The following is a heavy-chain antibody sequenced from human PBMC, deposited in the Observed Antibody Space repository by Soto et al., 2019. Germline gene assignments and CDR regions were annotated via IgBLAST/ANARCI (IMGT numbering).Heavy chain of an antibody. V-gene: IGHV1-69*12. CDR3: AAGYSSGWNYYYGMDV. J-gene: IGHJ6*02. D-gene: IGHD6-19*01. CDR2: IIPIFGTA. Sequence: QVQLVQSGAEVKKPGSSVKVSCKASGGTFSSYAISWVRQAPGQGIEWMGGIIPIFGTANYAQKFQGRVTITADESTSTAYMELSSLRSEDTAVYYWAAGYSSGWNYYYGMDVWAKGPRSPSP. CDR1: GGTFSSYA.